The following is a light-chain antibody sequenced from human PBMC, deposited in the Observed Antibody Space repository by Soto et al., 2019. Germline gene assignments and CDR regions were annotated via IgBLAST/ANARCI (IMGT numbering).Light chain of an antibody. J-gene: IGKJ1*01. CDR2: WAS. Sequence: DIVMTQSPDSLAVSLGERATINCKSSQSVLYSSNNKNYLAWYQQKPGQPPKLLIYWASTRESGVPDRISGSGSGTDFTLAISSLQAGDVAVYYCQQCYTTPPTFGQGTKVEIK. CDR1: QSVLYSSNNKNY. V-gene: IGKV4-1*01. CDR3: QQCYTTPPT.